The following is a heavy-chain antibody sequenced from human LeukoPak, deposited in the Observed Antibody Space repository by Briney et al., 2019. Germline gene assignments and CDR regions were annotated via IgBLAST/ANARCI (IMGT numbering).Heavy chain of an antibody. CDR2: ISGSSTYI. D-gene: IGHD3/OR15-3a*01. Sequence: SGVSLRLSCAASGFTFSTYSMNWVRQAPGKGLEWVSSISGSSTYIFYADSVKGRFTISRDNAKNSLYLQMNSLRVEDTAVYYCARVKGTERDYWGQGTLVTVSS. CDR1: GFTFSTYS. V-gene: IGHV3-21*01. CDR3: ARVKGTERDY. J-gene: IGHJ4*02.